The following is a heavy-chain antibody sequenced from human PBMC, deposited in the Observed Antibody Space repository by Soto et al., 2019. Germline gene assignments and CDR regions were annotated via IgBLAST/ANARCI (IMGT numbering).Heavy chain of an antibody. D-gene: IGHD2-2*01. CDR3: ARSQGSSTSLEIYYYYYYGMDV. CDR1: GGTFGSYA. V-gene: IGHV1-69*01. CDR2: SIPIPGTA. Sequence: QVQLVQSGAEVKKPGSSVKVSCKASGGTFGSYAISWVRQAPGQGLEWMGGSIPIPGTANYAQKLQGRVTISADEYTSTAYMELSSLRSEDTAVYYCARSQGSSTSLEIYYYYYYGMDVWGQGTTVTVSS. J-gene: IGHJ6*02.